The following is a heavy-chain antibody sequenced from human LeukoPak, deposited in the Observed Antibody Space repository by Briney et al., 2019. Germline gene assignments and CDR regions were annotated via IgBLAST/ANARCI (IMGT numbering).Heavy chain of an antibody. J-gene: IGHJ4*02. V-gene: IGHV4-59*01. D-gene: IGHD5-12*01. Sequence: SETLSLTCTVSGGSISNYYWSWIRQPPGKGLEWIGNIYYSGNTNYNPSLKSRVTISVDTSKNQFSLKLTSVTAADTAVYYCARSESGFVSGDQWGQGTLVTVSS. CDR2: IYYSGNT. CDR1: GGSISNYY. CDR3: ARSESGFVSGDQ.